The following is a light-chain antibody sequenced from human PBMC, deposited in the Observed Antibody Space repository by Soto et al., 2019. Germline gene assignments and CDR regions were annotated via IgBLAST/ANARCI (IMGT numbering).Light chain of an antibody. CDR3: QQYYIWLT. V-gene: IGKV3D-15*01. J-gene: IGKJ4*01. Sequence: EIVMTQSPATLSVSAGERATLSCRASQSVSSDLAWYQHKPGQAPRLLIYGASTRATGIPARFSGSGSGTEFTLTINSLQSEDFAVYYCQQYYIWLTFGGGTKVDI. CDR2: GAS. CDR1: QSVSSD.